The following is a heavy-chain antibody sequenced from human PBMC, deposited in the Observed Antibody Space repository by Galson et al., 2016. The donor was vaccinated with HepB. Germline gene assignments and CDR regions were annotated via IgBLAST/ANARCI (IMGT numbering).Heavy chain of an antibody. J-gene: IGHJ5*02. V-gene: IGHV3-33*01. D-gene: IGHD3-16*01. CDR1: GFIFSNFG. CDR3: ARDLFLGGPVRDP. CDR2: MLSDADNK. Sequence: SLRLSCAASGFIFSNFGFHWVRQAPGKGLEWVAVMLSDADNKYYAESVKGRFTISRDNSKNTLYLQMNSLRAEDTAVCYCARDLFLGGPVRDPWGQGTLVIVSS.